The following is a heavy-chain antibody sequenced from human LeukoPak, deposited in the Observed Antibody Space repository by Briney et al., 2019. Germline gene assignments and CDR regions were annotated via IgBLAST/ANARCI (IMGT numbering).Heavy chain of an antibody. D-gene: IGHD3-22*01. J-gene: IGHJ4*02. CDR1: GYTFTSYG. V-gene: IGHV1-69*06. Sequence: GASVKVSCKASGYTFTSYGISWVRQAPGQGLEWMGGIIPIFGTANYAQKFQGRVTITADKSTSTAYMELSSLRSEDTAVYYCVYYYDSSGHYFDYWGQGTLVTVSS. CDR3: VYYYDSSGHYFDY. CDR2: IIPIFGTA.